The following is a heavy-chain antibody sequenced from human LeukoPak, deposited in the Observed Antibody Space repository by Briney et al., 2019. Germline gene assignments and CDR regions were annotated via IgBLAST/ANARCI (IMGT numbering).Heavy chain of an antibody. D-gene: IGHD4-17*01. CDR1: GGSISNYY. V-gene: IGHV4-59*01. CDR3: AREDPQTTVPEGMDV. Sequence: PSETLSLTCTVSGGSISNYYWRWLRPSPAKGEEWIGCIYYSGSTNYNPSLKSRVTISVDTSKNQFSLQLRSVTAADTAVYYCAREDPQTTVPEGMDVWGQGTTVTVSS. J-gene: IGHJ6*02. CDR2: IYYSGST.